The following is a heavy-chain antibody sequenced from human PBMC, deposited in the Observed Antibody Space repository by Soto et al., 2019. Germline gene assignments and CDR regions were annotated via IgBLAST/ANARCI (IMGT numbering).Heavy chain of an antibody. CDR3: ARDGGYVYNWFDP. CDR1: GGSISSGF. D-gene: IGHD5-12*01. V-gene: IGHV4-59*01. J-gene: IGHJ5*02. Sequence: QVQLQESGPGLVKPSETLSLTCTVSGGSISSGFWSWIRQPPGRGLEWIGYIYYSGSTKYNPSLKSRVTISVDTSKNQFSLNLRSVTAADTAVYYCARDGGYVYNWFDPWGQGTLVTVSS. CDR2: IYYSGST.